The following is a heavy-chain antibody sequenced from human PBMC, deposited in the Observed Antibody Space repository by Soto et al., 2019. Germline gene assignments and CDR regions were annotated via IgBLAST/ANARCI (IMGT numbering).Heavy chain of an antibody. D-gene: IGHD3-3*01. J-gene: IGHJ6*02. Sequence: PSETLSLTCAVYCGSFSGYYWSWIRQPPGKGLEWIGEINHSGSTNYNPSLKSRVTISVDTSKNQFSLKLSSVTAADTAVYYCARNVLRFLEWPRAGYYYYYGMDVWGQGTTVTVSS. CDR2: INHSGST. CDR1: CGSFSGYY. CDR3: ARNVLRFLEWPRAGYYYYYGMDV. V-gene: IGHV4-34*01.